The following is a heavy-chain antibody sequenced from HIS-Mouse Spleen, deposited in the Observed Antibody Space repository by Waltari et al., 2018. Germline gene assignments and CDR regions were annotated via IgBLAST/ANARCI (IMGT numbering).Heavy chain of an antibody. CDR2: IYYSGST. CDR3: AREIPYSSSWYDWYFDL. D-gene: IGHD6-13*01. J-gene: IGHJ2*01. CDR1: GGSISSTSYY. Sequence: QLQLQESGPGLVKPSETLSLTSTVAGGSISSTSYYLGRIRQPPGKGLEWIGSIYYSGSTYYNPSLKSRVTISVDTSKNQFSLKLSSVTAADTAVYYCAREIPYSSSWYDWYFDLWGRGTLVTVSS. V-gene: IGHV4-39*07.